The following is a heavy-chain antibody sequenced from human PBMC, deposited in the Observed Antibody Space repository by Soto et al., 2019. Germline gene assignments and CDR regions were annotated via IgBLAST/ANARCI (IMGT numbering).Heavy chain of an antibody. CDR1: GYIFTNYA. CDR3: AREGRGMGYFDWPLDY. Sequence: ASVKVSCKASGYIFTNYAIHWVRQAPGQRLEWMGWISGADGNTRYSPKFQGRFTISRDNSKNTLYLQMNSLRAEDTAVYYCAREGRGMGYFDWPLDYWGQGTLVTVSS. V-gene: IGHV1-3*01. D-gene: IGHD3-9*01. CDR2: ISGADGNT. J-gene: IGHJ4*02.